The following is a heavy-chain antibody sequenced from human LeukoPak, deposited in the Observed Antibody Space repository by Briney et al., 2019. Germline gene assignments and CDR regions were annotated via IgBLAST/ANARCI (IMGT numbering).Heavy chain of an antibody. CDR3: AREVQPEWFGWNYYYMDV. J-gene: IGHJ6*03. D-gene: IGHD3-10*01. Sequence: PGGSLRLSCAASGFTFSSYWMSWVRQAPGKGLEWVANIKQDGSEKYYVDSVKGRFTISRDNAKNSLYLQMNSLRAEDTAVYYCAREVQPEWFGWNYYYMDVWGKGTTVTISS. CDR2: IKQDGSEK. V-gene: IGHV3-7*01. CDR1: GFTFSSYW.